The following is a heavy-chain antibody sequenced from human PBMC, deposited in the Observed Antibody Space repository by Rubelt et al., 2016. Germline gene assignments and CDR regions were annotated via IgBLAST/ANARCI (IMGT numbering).Heavy chain of an antibody. Sequence: QVQLQQWGAGLLKPSETLSLTCAVYGGSFSGYYWTWIRQPPGKGLEWIGEINHSGSTNYNPSLKSRVTISIDPSKNQFSLELSLVTAAGTAVYYCAGGRGLLDGDYVDYWGQGTLVTVSS. V-gene: IGHV4-34*01. CDR1: GGSFSGYY. J-gene: IGHJ4*02. D-gene: IGHD3/OR15-3a*01. CDR3: AGGRGLLDGDYVDY. CDR2: INHSGST.